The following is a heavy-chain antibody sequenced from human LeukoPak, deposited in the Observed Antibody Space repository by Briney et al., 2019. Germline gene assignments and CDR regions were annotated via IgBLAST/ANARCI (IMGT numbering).Heavy chain of an antibody. CDR3: ARDRSQAGTYYYDSSGYYPHYYYYGMDV. Sequence: PSETLSLTCTVAGGSISSGGYYWSWVRQHPGKGLEWIGYIYYGGSTYYNPSLKSRVTISVDTSKNQFSLKLSSVTAADTAVYYCARDRSQAGTYYYDSSGYYPHYYYYGMDVWGQGTTVTVSS. CDR2: IYYGGST. CDR1: GGSISSGGYY. D-gene: IGHD3-22*01. V-gene: IGHV4-31*03. J-gene: IGHJ6*02.